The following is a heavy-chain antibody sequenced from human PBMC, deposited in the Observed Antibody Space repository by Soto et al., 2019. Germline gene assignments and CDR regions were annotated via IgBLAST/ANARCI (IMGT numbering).Heavy chain of an antibody. D-gene: IGHD2-15*01. J-gene: IGHJ6*02. V-gene: IGHV1-46*01. CDR2: INPSGGST. Sequence: GASVKVSCKASGYTFTSYYMPWVRQAPGQRLEWMGIINPSGGSTSYAQKFQGRVTMTRDTSTSTVYMELSSLRSEDTAVYYCARDREVVVPINYYYYYGMDVWGQGTTVTVSS. CDR3: ARDREVVVPINYYYYYGMDV. CDR1: GYTFTSYY.